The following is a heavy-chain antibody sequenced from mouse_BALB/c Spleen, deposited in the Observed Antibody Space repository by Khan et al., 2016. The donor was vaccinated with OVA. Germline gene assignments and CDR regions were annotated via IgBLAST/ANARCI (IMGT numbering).Heavy chain of an antibody. D-gene: IGHD3-1*01. Sequence: EVQLQESGPGLVKPSQSLSLTCSVTGYSITSGYFWNWIRQFPGNKLEWMGSIRYDGDSNYNPSLKNRISIPRDTSKNQFFLRLNWVSPCERATLYCARGGSSGASWFADWGQGTLVTVS. CDR1: GYSITSGYF. V-gene: IGHV3-6*01. CDR3: ARGGSSGASWFAD. CDR2: IRYDGDS. J-gene: IGHJ3*01.